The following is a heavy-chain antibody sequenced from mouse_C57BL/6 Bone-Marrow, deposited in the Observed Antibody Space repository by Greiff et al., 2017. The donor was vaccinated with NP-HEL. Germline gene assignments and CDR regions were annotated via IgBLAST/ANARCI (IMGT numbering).Heavy chain of an antibody. Sequence: VQLQQPGAELVKPGASVKLSCKASGYTFTSYWMHWVKQRPGQGLEWIGMIHPNSGGTNYNEKFKSKATMTVDKSSSTSYMHLSSLRSEDSAVYYCARSETEPHYYAMDYWGQGTSVTVSS. V-gene: IGHV1-64*01. CDR2: IHPNSGGT. J-gene: IGHJ4*01. CDR1: GYTFTSYW. CDR3: ARSETEPHYYAMDY. D-gene: IGHD4-1*01.